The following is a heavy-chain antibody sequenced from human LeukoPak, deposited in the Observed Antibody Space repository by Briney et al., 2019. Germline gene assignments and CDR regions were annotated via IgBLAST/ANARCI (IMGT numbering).Heavy chain of an antibody. CDR3: TRETIRFCSDTDCLQGEF. D-gene: IGHD2-15*01. J-gene: IGHJ4*02. V-gene: IGHV4-38-2*02. CDR1: GYSISSGDY. CDR2: IHHSGRT. Sequence: SETLSLTCDVSGYSISSGDYWGWVRQPPGKGLEWIANIHHSGRTYYNPSLKSRVTISVDMSKNQFSLKLTSVTAADTAVYHCTRETIRFCSDTDCLQGEFWGQGALVTVSS.